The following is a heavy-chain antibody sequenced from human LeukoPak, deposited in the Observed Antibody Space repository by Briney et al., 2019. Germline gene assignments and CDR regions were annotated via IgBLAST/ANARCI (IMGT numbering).Heavy chain of an antibody. D-gene: IGHD4-23*01. CDR3: ASLGNRPTVVTSTTGYYGMDV. CDR1: GGSFSGYY. V-gene: IGHV4-34*01. J-gene: IGHJ6*02. CDR2: INHSGST. Sequence: TASETLSLACAVYGGSFSGYYWSWIRQPPGKGLEWIGEINHSGSTNCNPSLKSRVTISVDTSKNQFSLKLTSVTAADTAVYYCASLGNRPTVVTSTTGYYGMDVWGQGTTVTVSS.